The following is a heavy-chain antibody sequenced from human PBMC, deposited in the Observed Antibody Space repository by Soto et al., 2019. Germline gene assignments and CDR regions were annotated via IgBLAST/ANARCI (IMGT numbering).Heavy chain of an antibody. CDR1: GGSFSGYY. CDR3: ARLGIAAPTADYYGMDV. J-gene: IGHJ6*02. D-gene: IGHD6-6*01. CDR2: INHSGST. Sequence: PSETLSLTCAVYGGSFSGYYWSWIRQPPGKGLEWIGEINHSGSTNYNPSLKSRVTISVDTSKNQFSLKLSSVTAADTAVYYCARLGIAAPTADYYGMDVWGQGATVTVSS. V-gene: IGHV4-34*01.